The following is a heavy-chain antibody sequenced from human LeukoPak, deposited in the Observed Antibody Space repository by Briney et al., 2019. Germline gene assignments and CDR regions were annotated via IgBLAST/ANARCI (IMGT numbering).Heavy chain of an antibody. CDR2: IWYDGSIK. CDR1: GFTFSTYG. J-gene: IGHJ3*01. V-gene: IGHV3-33*01. Sequence: PGGSLRLSCAASGFTFSTYGMHWVRQAPGKGLEWVAVIWYDGSIKYYGDSVKGRFTISRDNSKNTLYLQMNSLRPEDTAMYYCARAVGPFDFWGPGTLVIVSS. CDR3: ARAVGPFDF.